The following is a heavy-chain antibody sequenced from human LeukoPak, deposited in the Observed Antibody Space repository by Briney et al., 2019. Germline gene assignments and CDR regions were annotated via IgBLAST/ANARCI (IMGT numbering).Heavy chain of an antibody. V-gene: IGHV5-51*01. CDR3: ARHLSSGWEFDAFDI. J-gene: IGHJ3*02. CDR1: GYSFTSYW. D-gene: IGHD6-19*01. Sequence: GESLKISCKGSGYSFTSYWIGWVRQMPGKGLEWMGIIYPGDSDTRYSPSFQGQVTISADKSISTAYLQWSSLKASDTAMYYCARHLSSGWEFDAFDIWGQGTMVTVS. CDR2: IYPGDSDT.